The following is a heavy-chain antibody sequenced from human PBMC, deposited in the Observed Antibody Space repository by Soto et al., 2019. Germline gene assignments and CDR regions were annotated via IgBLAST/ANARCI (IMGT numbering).Heavy chain of an antibody. CDR2: ISSSSSTI. Sequence: GGSLRLSCAASGFTFSSYSMNWVRQAPGKGLEWVSYISSSSSTIYYADSVKGRFTISRDNAKNSLYLQMNSLRDEDTAVYYCAKVDQWLVSRWFDPWGQGTLVNVSS. CDR3: AKVDQWLVSRWFDP. CDR1: GFTFSSYS. J-gene: IGHJ5*02. V-gene: IGHV3-48*02. D-gene: IGHD6-19*01.